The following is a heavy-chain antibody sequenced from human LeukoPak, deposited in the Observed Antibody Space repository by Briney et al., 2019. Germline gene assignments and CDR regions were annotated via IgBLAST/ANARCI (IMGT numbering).Heavy chain of an antibody. V-gene: IGHV5-51*01. CDR3: ARQGTAASYYYYGMDV. J-gene: IGHJ6*02. CDR1: GYSFTTYW. CDR2: LYPGDSDT. Sequence: GESLKISGKGSGYSFTTYWIGWVRPMPGKGLDWMEILYPGDSDTIYSPSFQGQVTISADKSISTAYLQWTSLKASDTAMYYCARQGTAASYYYYGMDVWGQGTTGTVSS. D-gene: IGHD2-2*01.